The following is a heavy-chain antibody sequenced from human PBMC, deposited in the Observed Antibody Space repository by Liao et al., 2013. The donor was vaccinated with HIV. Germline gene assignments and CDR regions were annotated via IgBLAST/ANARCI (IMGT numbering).Heavy chain of an antibody. V-gene: IGHV4-34*01. CDR2: INHSGST. CDR1: GGSFSAYY. J-gene: IGHJ3*02. CDR3: ARGGIGGAFDT. Sequence: QVQLQQWGAGLLKSSETLSLTCAVYGGSFSAYYWSWIRQPPGKGLEWIGEINHSGSTNYNPSLKSRVTISVDTSKNQFSLKLSSVTAADTAVYYCARGGIGGAFDTWGQGTMVTVSS. D-gene: IGHD2-15*01.